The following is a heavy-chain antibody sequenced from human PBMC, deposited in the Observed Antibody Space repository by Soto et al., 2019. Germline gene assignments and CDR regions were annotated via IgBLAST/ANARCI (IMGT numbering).Heavy chain of an antibody. CDR1: GFTFSSYW. Sequence: GGSLRLSCAASGFTFSSYWMHWVRQAPGKGLVWVSRINSDGSSTSYADSVKGRFTISRDNAKNTLCLQMNSLRAEDTAVYYCARGSPPVYYYDSSANQGALDYWGQGTLVTVSS. J-gene: IGHJ4*02. CDR2: INSDGSST. D-gene: IGHD3-22*01. V-gene: IGHV3-74*01. CDR3: ARGSPPVYYYDSSANQGALDY.